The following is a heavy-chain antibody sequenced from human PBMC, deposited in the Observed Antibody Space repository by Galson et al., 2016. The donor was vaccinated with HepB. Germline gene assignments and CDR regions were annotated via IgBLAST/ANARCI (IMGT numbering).Heavy chain of an antibody. V-gene: IGHV1-3*01. CDR1: GYTFTNYP. CDR3: VRDPVRGWAPFDY. J-gene: IGHJ4*02. CDR2: INPANGDT. D-gene: IGHD6-19*01. Sequence: SVKVSCKASGYTFTNYPINWVRQAPGQRLEWMGWINPANGDTRYSQSFQGRATITRDTSASTAYMELNTLTSEDTAVYYCVRDPVRGWAPFDYWGQGTLVTVSS.